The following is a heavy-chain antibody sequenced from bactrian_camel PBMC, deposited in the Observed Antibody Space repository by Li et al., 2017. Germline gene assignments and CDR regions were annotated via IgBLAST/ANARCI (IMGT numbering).Heavy chain of an antibody. CDR2: INGGGETT. J-gene: IGHJ6*01. CDR3: AHRPAEAWVRFCTLASADYIT. V-gene: IGHV3S1*01. Sequence: HVQLVESGGDTVRPGGSLRLSCAASGFTSSGNWQYWVRQAPGKGLKWVSTINGGGETTYYADSVKGRFTISRDNAKHTVSLQMNNLNAEDTAVYYCAHRPAEAWVRFCTLASADYITWGQGTQVTVS. CDR1: GFTSSGNW. D-gene: IGHD1*01.